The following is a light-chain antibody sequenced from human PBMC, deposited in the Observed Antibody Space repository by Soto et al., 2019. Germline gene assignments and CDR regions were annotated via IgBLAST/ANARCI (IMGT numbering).Light chain of an antibody. Sequence: QSALTQPRSVSGCPGQSVTISCTGTSSDVGGYNYVSWYQHHPDTVPKLIIFGVSKRPSGVPDRFSGSKSGNTASLTISGLQAEDEADYFCCSYAGTYTVFFGGGTKLTVL. CDR3: CSYAGTYTVF. CDR1: SSDVGGYNY. J-gene: IGLJ2*01. V-gene: IGLV2-11*01. CDR2: GVS.